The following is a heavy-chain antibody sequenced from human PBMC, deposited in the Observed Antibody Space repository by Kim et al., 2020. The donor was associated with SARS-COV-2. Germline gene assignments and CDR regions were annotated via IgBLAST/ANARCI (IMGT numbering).Heavy chain of an antibody. CDR3: ARDYSSSSWDSPPDY. CDR1: GYTFSSYG. J-gene: IGHJ4*02. D-gene: IGHD6-6*01. Sequence: ASVKVSCKASGYTFSSYGFSWVRQAPGQGLEWMGWISAHNGNTNYAQKLQGRVTMTTDTSTSTAYMELRSLRSDDTAVHYCARDYSSSSWDSPPDYWGQGTLVTVSS. CDR2: ISAHNGNT. V-gene: IGHV1-18*01.